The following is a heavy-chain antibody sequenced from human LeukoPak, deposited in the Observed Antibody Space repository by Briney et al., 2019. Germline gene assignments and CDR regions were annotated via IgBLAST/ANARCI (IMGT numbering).Heavy chain of an antibody. V-gene: IGHV5-51*01. J-gene: IGHJ6*03. Sequence: GESLKISCKASGYSFTNYWIGWVRQMPGKGLEWMGIIYPDDSDTRYSPSFEGQVTISADKSISTAYLQWRSLRASDTAMYYCARRVAPTRTYSSYYYMDVWGKGTTVTVSS. CDR3: ARRVAPTRTYSSYYYMDV. D-gene: IGHD5-12*01. CDR2: IYPDDSDT. CDR1: GYSFTNYW.